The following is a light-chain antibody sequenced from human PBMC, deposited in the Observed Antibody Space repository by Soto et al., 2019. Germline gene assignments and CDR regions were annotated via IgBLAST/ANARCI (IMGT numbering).Light chain of an antibody. CDR1: SSDVGSYNF. CDR2: EGS. CDR3: CSYAGSSTWV. V-gene: IGLV2-23*01. Sequence: QSALTQPASVSGSPGQSITISCTGTSSDVGSYNFVSWYQQHPGKAPKVMIYEGSKRPSGVSNRFSGSKSGNTASLPISGLQAEDEADYYCCSYAGSSTWVFGAGTKLTVL. J-gene: IGLJ1*01.